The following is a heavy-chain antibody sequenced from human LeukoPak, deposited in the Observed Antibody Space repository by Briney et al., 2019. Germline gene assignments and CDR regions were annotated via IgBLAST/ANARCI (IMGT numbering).Heavy chain of an antibody. CDR3: AKVFLTYYDILTGYSYDY. D-gene: IGHD3-9*01. V-gene: IGHV3-23*01. J-gene: IGHJ4*02. CDR1: GFTFSSYG. CDR2: ISGSGGST. Sequence: GGSLRLSCAASGFTFSSYGMHWVRQAPGKGLEWVSAISGSGGSTYYADSMKGRFTISRDNSKNTLYLQMNSLRAEDTAVYYCAKVFLTYYDILTGYSYDYWGQGTLVTVSS.